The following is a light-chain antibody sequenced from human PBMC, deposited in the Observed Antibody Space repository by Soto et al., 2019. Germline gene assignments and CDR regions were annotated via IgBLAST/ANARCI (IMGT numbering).Light chain of an antibody. J-gene: IGLJ1*01. V-gene: IGLV1-40*01. CDR3: QSYGTSLSGLYV. CDR2: SNN. CDR1: SANIGAVKD. Sequence: QSVLTQPPSVSGAPGQSVTISCTGSSANIGAVKDVHWYQQLPGTAPKVLIYSNNNRPSGVPDRFSVSKSGTSASLAITGLQVEDEADYFCQSYGTSLSGLYVFGTGTKVTVL.